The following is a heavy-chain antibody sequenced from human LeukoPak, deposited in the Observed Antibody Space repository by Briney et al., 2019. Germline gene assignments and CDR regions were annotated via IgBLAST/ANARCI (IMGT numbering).Heavy chain of an antibody. CDR1: GWTFRSYW. Sequence: GGSLSLSGTFPGWTFRSYWRNWFGQAPGKGLEWVANINPGGNEIRSVDSVKGRSIISRDNAKNSLDLQMSSLRAEDTAVYYCMCWGTDNHWGQGILVTVSS. D-gene: IGHD7-27*01. CDR3: MCWGTDNH. CDR2: INPGGNEI. J-gene: IGHJ4*02. V-gene: IGHV3-7*01.